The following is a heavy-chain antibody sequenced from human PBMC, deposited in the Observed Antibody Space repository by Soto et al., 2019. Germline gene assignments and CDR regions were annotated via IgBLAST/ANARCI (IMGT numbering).Heavy chain of an antibody. Sequence: XPVKLACKASGYPLTSYAMHWVRQAPGQRLEWMGWINAGNGNTKYSQKFQCRVTITRDTSASTAYMELSSLRSEDTAVYYCAREGFYCSTTSCSNWFDPWGQGTLVTVSS. CDR1: GYPLTSYA. J-gene: IGHJ5*02. CDR3: AREGFYCSTTSCSNWFDP. D-gene: IGHD2-2*01. V-gene: IGHV1-3*01. CDR2: INAGNGNT.